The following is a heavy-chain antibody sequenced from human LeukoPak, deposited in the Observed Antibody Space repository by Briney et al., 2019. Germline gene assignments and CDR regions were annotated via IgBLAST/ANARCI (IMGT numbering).Heavy chain of an antibody. CDR3: VKRGSFRSSSFVYFDY. CDR2: ISYDGTNK. V-gene: IGHV3-30-3*01. CDR1: GFSFTNYP. Sequence: GGSLRLSCAASGFSFTNYPMQWVRQTPGKGLQWVAVISYDGTNKYYADSVKGRFTISRDSARNSLYLQMNSLRPEDSALYYCVKRGSFRSSSFVYFDYWGQGTLVTVSS. J-gene: IGHJ4*02. D-gene: IGHD6-6*01.